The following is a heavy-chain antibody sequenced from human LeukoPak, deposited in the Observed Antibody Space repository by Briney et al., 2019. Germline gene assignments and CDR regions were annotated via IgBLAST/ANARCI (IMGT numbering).Heavy chain of an antibody. D-gene: IGHD1-14*01. V-gene: IGHV3-21*06. CDR3: ATETNGRHYDY. J-gene: IGHJ4*02. CDR1: GLTFSTSG. Sequence: GGSLRLSCTVSGLTFSTSGFNWVRQAPGKGLEWVASIGPTGSDRYHADSIKGRFTISRDNANNFLYLQMNSLRAEDTAVYYCATETNGRHYDYWGQGTLLTDSS. CDR2: IGPTGSDR.